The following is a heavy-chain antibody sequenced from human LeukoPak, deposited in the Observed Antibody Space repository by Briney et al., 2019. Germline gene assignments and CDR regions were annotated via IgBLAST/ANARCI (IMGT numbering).Heavy chain of an antibody. V-gene: IGHV3-30-3*01. Sequence: PGGSLRLSCAASGFTFSSYTMDWVRQAPGKGLEWVAFISDDGSNKNYADSVKGRFTISRDNAKNSLYLQMNSLRAEDTAVYYCATWGGFGPFDYWGQGTLVTVSS. J-gene: IGHJ4*02. D-gene: IGHD3-16*01. CDR3: ATWGGFGPFDY. CDR2: ISDDGSNK. CDR1: GFTFSSYT.